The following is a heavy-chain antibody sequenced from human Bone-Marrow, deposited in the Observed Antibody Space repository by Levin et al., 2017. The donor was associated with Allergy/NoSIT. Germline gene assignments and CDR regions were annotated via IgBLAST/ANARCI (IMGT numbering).Heavy chain of an antibody. CDR1: GFTFNGFA. CDR2: ISYDGSKT. V-gene: IGHV3-30-3*01. D-gene: IGHD3-10*01. Sequence: LSLTCAASGFTFNGFAMHWVRQAPGKGLEWVAIISYDGSKTYYTDSVKGRFTLSRDNPKGTLDLQMNSLRADDTAVYYCARGSGTAYYNDMDVWGQGTTVTVSS. CDR3: ARGSGTAYYNDMDV. J-gene: IGHJ6*02.